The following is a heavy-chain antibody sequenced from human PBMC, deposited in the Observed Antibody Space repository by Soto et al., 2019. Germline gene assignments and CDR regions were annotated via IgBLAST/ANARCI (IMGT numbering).Heavy chain of an antibody. V-gene: IGHV3-15*07. CDR3: TTGSVEGV. D-gene: IGHD2-15*01. Sequence: EVQLVESGGGFIYPGGSLRLSCAASGLTISNAWMNWVRQAPGKGLEWVGRIKTNTEGGTTDYAAAGKDRFTVSRDDSXXXLYLQMNSLKAEDTAVYYCTTGSVEGVWGQGTTXTVSS. CDR2: IKTNTEGGTT. CDR1: GLTISNAW. J-gene: IGHJ6*02.